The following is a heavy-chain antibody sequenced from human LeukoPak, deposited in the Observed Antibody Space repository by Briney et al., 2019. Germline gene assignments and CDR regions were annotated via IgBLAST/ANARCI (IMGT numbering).Heavy chain of an antibody. CDR2: IYYSGST. CDR1: GGSISSGGYY. J-gene: IGHJ6*03. D-gene: IGHD3-10*01. CDR3: ARFITMVRGVAANYYYYYMDV. Sequence: PSGTLSLTCTVSGGSISSGGYYWCWIRQHPGKGLEWIGYIYYSGSTYHNPSLKSRVTISVDTSKNQFSLKLSSVTAADTAVYYCARFITMVRGVAANYYYYYMDVWGKGTTVTVSS. V-gene: IGHV4-31*03.